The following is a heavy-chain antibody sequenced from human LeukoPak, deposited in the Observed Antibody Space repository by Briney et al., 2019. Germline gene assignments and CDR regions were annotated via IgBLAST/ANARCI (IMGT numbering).Heavy chain of an antibody. D-gene: IGHD4-17*01. J-gene: IGHJ4*02. Sequence: PGGSLRLSCAASGFTFSSNGMHWVRQAPGKGLEWVAVIWYDGSNKHYVDSVKGRFTISRDNSKNTLYLQMNSLRAEDTAVYYCAKGGESDYGDHFDYWGQGTLVTGSS. V-gene: IGHV3-33*06. CDR3: AKGGESDYGDHFDY. CDR1: GFTFSSNG. CDR2: IWYDGSNK.